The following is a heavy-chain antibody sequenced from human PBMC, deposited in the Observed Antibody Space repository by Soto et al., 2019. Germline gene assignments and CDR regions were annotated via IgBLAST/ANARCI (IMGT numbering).Heavy chain of an antibody. J-gene: IGHJ3*02. Sequence: QPGGSLRLSCAASGFTFSGSAMHWVRQASGKGLEWVGRIRSKANSYATAYAASVKGRFTISRDDSKNTAYLQMNSLKTEDTAVYYCTSSGYYDSSGPHPDDAFDIWGQGTMVTVSS. D-gene: IGHD3-22*01. V-gene: IGHV3-73*01. CDR1: GFTFSGSA. CDR2: IRSKANSYAT. CDR3: TSSGYYDSSGPHPDDAFDI.